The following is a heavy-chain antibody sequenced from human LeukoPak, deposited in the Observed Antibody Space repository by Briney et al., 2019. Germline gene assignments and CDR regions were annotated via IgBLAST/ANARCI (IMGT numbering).Heavy chain of an antibody. CDR2: IYTSGST. Sequence: PSETLSLTCTVSGGSISSGSYYWSWIRQPAGKGLEWIGRIYTSGSTNYNPSLNSRVTISVDTSKNQFSLKLSSVTAADTAVYYCAREGSLLVDYWGQGTLVTVSS. J-gene: IGHJ4*02. V-gene: IGHV4-61*02. CDR3: AREGSLLVDY. CDR1: GGSISSGSYY.